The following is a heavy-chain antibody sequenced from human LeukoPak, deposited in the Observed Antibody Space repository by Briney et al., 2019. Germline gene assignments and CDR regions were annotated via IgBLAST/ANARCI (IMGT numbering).Heavy chain of an antibody. CDR2: IYYSGST. V-gene: IGHV4-39*07. J-gene: IGHJ5*02. D-gene: IGHD2-15*01. CDR3: AIAIKCSGGSCALNWFDP. CDR1: GGSISSHGYC. Sequence: PSETLSLTCTVSGGSISSHGYCWGWIRQPPGKGLEWIGTIYYSGSTYYNPSLKSRVTISVDTSKNQFSLKLSSVTAADTAVYYCAIAIKCSGGSCALNWFDPWGQGTLVTVSS.